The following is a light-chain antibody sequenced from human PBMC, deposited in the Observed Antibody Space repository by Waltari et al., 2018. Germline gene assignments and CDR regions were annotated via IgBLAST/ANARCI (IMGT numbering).Light chain of an antibody. Sequence: SCRASRGSGSSSLTWFQHNPGRPPRLLIFGGSIRATGIPDRFSGSGSGTDFTLTISRLEPEDFAVYYCRQYGESPRAFGPGTKVEVK. CDR1: RGSGSSS. CDR3: RQYGESPRA. J-gene: IGKJ1*01. V-gene: IGKV3-20*01. CDR2: GGS.